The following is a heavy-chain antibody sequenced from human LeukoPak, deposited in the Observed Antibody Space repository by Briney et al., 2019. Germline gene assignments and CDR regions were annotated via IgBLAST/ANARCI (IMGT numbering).Heavy chain of an antibody. CDR2: INPSTGST. CDR1: GYTFTSYY. D-gene: IGHD2-15*01. Sequence: ASVTVSCTASGYTFTSYYIFWVRQAPGQGLEWMGLINPSTGSTSYSQKFQGRVTMTRDMSTSTVYMELSSPRSEDTAFYYCSRGVHGRVEDNNSHYCHYWGQGTLVTVSS. CDR3: SRGVHGRVEDNNSHYCHY. J-gene: IGHJ4*02. V-gene: IGHV1-46*01.